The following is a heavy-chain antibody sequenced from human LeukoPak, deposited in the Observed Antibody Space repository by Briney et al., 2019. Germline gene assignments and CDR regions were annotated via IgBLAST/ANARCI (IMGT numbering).Heavy chain of an antibody. CDR1: AGTFGAYS. CDR2: INPIFNIL. Sequence: SVTVSCKASAGTFGAYSLDWVRQAPGQGLEWLGGINPIFNILNYAQKFRGRVTITADESTNTAYMDLSSLKYDDTAVYYCAAGRRLGELFFDYWGQGALVTVSS. CDR3: AAGRRLGELFFDY. V-gene: IGHV1-69*13. J-gene: IGHJ4*02. D-gene: IGHD3-10*01.